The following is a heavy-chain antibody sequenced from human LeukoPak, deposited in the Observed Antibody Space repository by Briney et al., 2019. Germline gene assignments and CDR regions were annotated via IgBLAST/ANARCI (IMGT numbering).Heavy chain of an antibody. Sequence: SETLSLTCTVSGGSISSSSYYWGWIRQPPGKGLEWIGSIYYSGSTYYNPSLKSRVTISVDTSKNQFSLKLSSVTAADTAVYYCARERRIAVAGLGGWFDPWGQGTLVTVSS. J-gene: IGHJ5*02. CDR2: IYYSGST. D-gene: IGHD6-19*01. CDR3: ARERRIAVAGLGGWFDP. CDR1: GGSISSSSYY. V-gene: IGHV4-39*07.